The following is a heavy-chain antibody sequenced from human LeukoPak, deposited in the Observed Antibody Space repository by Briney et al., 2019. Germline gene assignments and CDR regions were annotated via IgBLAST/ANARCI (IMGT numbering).Heavy chain of an antibody. CDR2: MRSSSNYI. CDR1: GFTLSNYS. D-gene: IGHD4-17*01. Sequence: GGPLRLSCAASGFTLSNYSMNWVRQSPGKGLEWVAFMRSSSNYIFYADSLKGRFTISRDNAKNSLYLQMNSLRADDTAVYYCARDLAYGDDGLWGQGTLVTGSS. V-gene: IGHV3-21*01. J-gene: IGHJ4*02. CDR3: ARDLAYGDDGL.